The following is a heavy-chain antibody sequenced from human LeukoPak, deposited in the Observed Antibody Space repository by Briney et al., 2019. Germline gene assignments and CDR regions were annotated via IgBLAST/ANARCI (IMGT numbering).Heavy chain of an antibody. CDR2: LYTGGGT. D-gene: IGHD3-22*01. Sequence: PGGSLRLSCAASGFSFSTTYMSWVRQTPGKGLEGVSVLYTGGGTDHADSVKGRFTISRDNSKNTLALQMNSLRVEDTAIYYCTRSGYRHPYHFDSWGQGALVTDSS. V-gene: IGHV3-53*01. CDR1: GFSFSTTY. CDR3: TRSGYRHPYHFDS. J-gene: IGHJ4*02.